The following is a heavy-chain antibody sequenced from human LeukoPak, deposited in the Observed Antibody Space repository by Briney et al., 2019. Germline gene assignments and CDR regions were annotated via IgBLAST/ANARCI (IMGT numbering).Heavy chain of an antibody. D-gene: IGHD1-14*01. CDR3: ARGLFLYRPNAFDI. J-gene: IGHJ3*02. CDR1: GGSIGSSTYY. V-gene: IGHV4-39*07. CDR2: IYYNGDT. Sequence: SETLSLTCTVSGGSIGSSTYYWVWIRQPPGKGLEWLGSIYYNGDTYYSPSLQSRVSISVATSKNQFSLKLSSVTAADTAVYYCARGLFLYRPNAFDIWGQGTMVTVSS.